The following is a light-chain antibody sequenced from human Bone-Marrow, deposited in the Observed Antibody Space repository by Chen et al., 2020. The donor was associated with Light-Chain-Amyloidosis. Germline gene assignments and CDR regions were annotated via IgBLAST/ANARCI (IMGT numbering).Light chain of an antibody. CDR1: DLPTKY. CDR2: RDT. CDR3: QSADSSGTYEVI. J-gene: IGLJ2*01. V-gene: IGLV3-25*03. Sequence: SYELTQPPSVSVSPGQTARITCSGDDLPTKYAYWYQQKPGQAPVLVIHRDTERPSGSSVRFSASSSGTTATLTISGVQAEDEADYHCQSADSSGTYEVIFGGGTKLTVL.